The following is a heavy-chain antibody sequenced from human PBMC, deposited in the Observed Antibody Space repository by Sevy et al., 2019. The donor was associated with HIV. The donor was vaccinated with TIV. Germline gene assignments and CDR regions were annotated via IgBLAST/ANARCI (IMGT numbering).Heavy chain of an antibody. V-gene: IGHV3-49*03. J-gene: IGHJ6*02. CDR3: TRDFRVSGRRRGHYYYYGMDV. CDR1: GFTFGDYA. Sequence: GSLRLSCTASGFTFGDYAMSWFRQAPGKGLEWVGFIRSKAYGGTTEYAASVKGRFTISRVDSKRIAYLQMKSLKTDDTAVYYCTRDFRVSGRRRGHYYYYGMDVLGQGTTVTVSS. D-gene: IGHD3-10*01. CDR2: IRSKAYGGTT.